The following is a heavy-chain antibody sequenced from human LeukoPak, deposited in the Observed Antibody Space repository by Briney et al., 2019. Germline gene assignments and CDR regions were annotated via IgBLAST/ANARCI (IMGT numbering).Heavy chain of an antibody. CDR2: IYDSGRT. D-gene: IGHD5-12*01. CDR3: ARDRLGGYSYVY. V-gene: IGHV4-61*01. CDR1: GGSVSSGSYF. Sequence: SETLSLTCTVSGGSVSSGSYFWTWIRQSPGKRLEYVGYIYDSGRTNYNPSLRSRVTISKDTSKNQFSLKLSSVTAADTAVYYCARDRLGGYSYVYWGQGSLVTVSS. J-gene: IGHJ4*02.